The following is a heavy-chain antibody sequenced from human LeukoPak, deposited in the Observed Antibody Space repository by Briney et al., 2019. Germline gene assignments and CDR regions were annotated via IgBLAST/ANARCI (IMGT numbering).Heavy chain of an antibody. CDR3: ARELLEGNNFDY. Sequence: KSSETLSLTCSVSGDSITSYYWSWIRQPPGKGLEWIGFIYHSGNTNYNPSLTTRVTMSVDTSRAQISLRLSSVTAAGTAVYYCARELLEGNNFDYWGQGTLVTVSS. J-gene: IGHJ4*02. V-gene: IGHV4-59*01. D-gene: IGHD3-3*02. CDR1: GDSITSYY. CDR2: IYHSGNT.